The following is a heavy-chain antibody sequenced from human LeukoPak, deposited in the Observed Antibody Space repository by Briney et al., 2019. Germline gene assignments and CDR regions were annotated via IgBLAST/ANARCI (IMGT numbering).Heavy chain of an antibody. CDR3: ARNWNLLDY. V-gene: IGHV3-20*04. CDR2: INWNGGST. Sequence: PGGSLTLTCAASGFPFSSYSMNSSRKAPGKSLEWVSGINWNGGSTGYADSVKGRFTISRDNAKNSLYLQMNSLRAEDTALYYCARNWNLLDYWGQGTLVTVFS. CDR1: GFPFSSYS. J-gene: IGHJ4*02. D-gene: IGHD1-7*01.